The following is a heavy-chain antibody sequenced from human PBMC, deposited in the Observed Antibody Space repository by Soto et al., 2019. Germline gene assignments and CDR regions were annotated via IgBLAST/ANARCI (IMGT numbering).Heavy chain of an antibody. D-gene: IGHD2-15*01. V-gene: IGHV1-24*01. CDR1: GYTISEYS. J-gene: IGHJ6*03. CDR2: FIPKHGEA. CDR3: ARERYCSGGPDCYMEF. Sequence: SVKLSCKISGYTISEYSMHCLLQKTGKGLEWMGGFIPKHGEANYAQKFQGRVTMTADKSTSTAYMELSSLRSEDTAVYYCARERYCSGGPDCYMEFWVQGTTVTVSS.